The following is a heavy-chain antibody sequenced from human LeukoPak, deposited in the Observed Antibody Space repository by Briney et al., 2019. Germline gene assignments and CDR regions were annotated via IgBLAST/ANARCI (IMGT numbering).Heavy chain of an antibody. CDR1: GFTFSTYG. CDR3: AKGGEICSGGSCSPAY. J-gene: IGHJ4*02. Sequence: QPGGSLRLSCAASGFTFSTYGMHWVRQAPGKGLEWVAVISYDGSNKYYRDSVKGRFTISRDNSKDRLYLQMNSLRAEDTALYYCAKGGEICSGGSCSPAYWGQGTLVTVSS. D-gene: IGHD2-15*01. V-gene: IGHV3-30*18. CDR2: ISYDGSNK.